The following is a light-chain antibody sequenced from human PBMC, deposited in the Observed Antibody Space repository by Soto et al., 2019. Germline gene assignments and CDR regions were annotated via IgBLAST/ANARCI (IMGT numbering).Light chain of an antibody. CDR2: AAS. CDR1: QSVSSSS. J-gene: IGKJ1*01. V-gene: IGKV3-20*01. Sequence: DIALTQSPGTLSSSPGERATLSCRASQSVSSSSLAWYQQKPGQAPRLLIYAASRRATGIPDRFSGSGSGTDFTLTISRLEPEDFVVYYCQQYANSPKTFGQGTKVEFK. CDR3: QQYANSPKT.